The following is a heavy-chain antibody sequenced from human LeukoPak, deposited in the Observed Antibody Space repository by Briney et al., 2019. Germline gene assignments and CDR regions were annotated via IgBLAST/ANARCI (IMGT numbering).Heavy chain of an antibody. J-gene: IGHJ3*02. CDR1: GFTFSSYG. CDR2: ISYDGSNK. V-gene: IGHV3-30*03. CDR3: ARVVDCSSTSCYDAFDI. Sequence: GGSLRLSCAASGFTFSSYGMHWVRQAPGKGLEWVAVISYDGSNKYYADSVKGRFTISRDNAKNSLYLQMNSLRAEDTAVYYCARVVDCSSTSCYDAFDIWGQGTMVTVSS. D-gene: IGHD2-2*01.